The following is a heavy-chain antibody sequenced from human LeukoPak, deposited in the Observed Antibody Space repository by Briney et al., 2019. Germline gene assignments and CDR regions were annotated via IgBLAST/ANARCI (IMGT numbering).Heavy chain of an antibody. CDR3: ASYYDSSGYYYIAIDI. D-gene: IGHD3-22*01. Sequence: SVKVSCTASGGTFSRYAISWVREAPGYGLEWMGRIIPIFRTANYAQNFQGRVTITTDESPSTAYMELSSLRSEDTALYYCASYYDSSGYYYIAIDIGGQGTTVTASS. V-gene: IGHV1-69*05. CDR1: GGTFSRYA. CDR2: IIPIFRTA. J-gene: IGHJ3*02.